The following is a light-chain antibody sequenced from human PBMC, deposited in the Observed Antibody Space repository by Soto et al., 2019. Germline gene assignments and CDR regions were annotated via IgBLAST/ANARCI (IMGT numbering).Light chain of an antibody. Sequence: DIQMTQSPSSLSASFRDRVTLTCRASQNIDTYLNWYQQKPGTDPKLLMYAASSLHSGGPSRFSGSGSGTDFTVTISSLQPEEFANYCWQRSHTTPYTFGQGTKLEI. CDR2: AAS. J-gene: IGKJ2*01. CDR1: QNIDTY. CDR3: QRSHTTPYT. V-gene: IGKV1-39*01.